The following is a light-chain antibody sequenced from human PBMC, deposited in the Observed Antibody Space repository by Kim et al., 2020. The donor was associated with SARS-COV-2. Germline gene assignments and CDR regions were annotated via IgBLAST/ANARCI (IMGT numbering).Light chain of an antibody. CDR1: SNDVGGYDY. J-gene: IGLJ1*01. CDR2: EVS. CDR3: NSYAGSRTLYV. V-gene: IGLV2-8*01. Sequence: SVTISCTGTSNDVGGYDYVSWYQQPPGKAPKLIIYEVSKRPSGVPDRFSGSKSGNTASLTVSGLQAEDEADYYCNSYAGSRTLYVFGTGTKVTVL.